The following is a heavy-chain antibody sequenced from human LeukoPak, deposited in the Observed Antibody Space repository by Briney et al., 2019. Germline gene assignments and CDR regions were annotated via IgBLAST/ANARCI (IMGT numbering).Heavy chain of an antibody. CDR1: GYSISSGYY. Sequence: SETLSLTCTVSGYSISSGYYWGWIRQPPGKGLGWIGRIYYSGSTYYNQSLKSRVTISVDTSKNQFSLKLSSVTAADTAVYYCARVYIVVVTAIGAFGIWGQGTMVTVSS. V-gene: IGHV4-38-2*02. J-gene: IGHJ3*02. D-gene: IGHD2-21*02. CDR3: ARVYIVVVTAIGAFGI. CDR2: IYYSGST.